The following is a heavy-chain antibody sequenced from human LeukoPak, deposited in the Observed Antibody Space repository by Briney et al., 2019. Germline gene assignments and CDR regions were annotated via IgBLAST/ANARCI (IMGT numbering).Heavy chain of an antibody. V-gene: IGHV3-23*01. CDR3: AKVRQQLVPYYYYYMDV. Sequence: PGGSLRLSCAASGFTFSSYAMSWVRQAPGKGLEWVSAISGSGGSTYYADSVKGRFTISRDNSKNTLYLQMNSLRAEDTAVYYCAKVRQQLVPYYYYYMDVWGKGTTVTVSS. D-gene: IGHD6-13*01. J-gene: IGHJ6*03. CDR1: GFTFSSYA. CDR2: ISGSGGST.